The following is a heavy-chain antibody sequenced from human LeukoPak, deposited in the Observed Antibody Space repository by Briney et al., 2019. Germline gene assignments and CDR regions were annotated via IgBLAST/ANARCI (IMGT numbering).Heavy chain of an antibody. D-gene: IGHD3-22*01. J-gene: IGHJ4*02. V-gene: IGHV4-34*01. CDR1: GGSFSGYY. CDR2: INHSGST. Sequence: SETLSLTCAVYGGSFSGYYWSWIRQPPGKGLEWIGEINHSGSTNYNPSLKSRVSISVDTSKNQFSLKLSSVTAADTAVYYCASFYYYDSSGYYSDYWGQGTLVTVSS. CDR3: ASFYYYDSSGYYSDY.